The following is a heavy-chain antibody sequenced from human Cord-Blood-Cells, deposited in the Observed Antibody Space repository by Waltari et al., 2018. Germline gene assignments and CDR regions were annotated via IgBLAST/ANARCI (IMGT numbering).Heavy chain of an antibody. CDR3: ARDLRYNWNWFDP. Sequence: QGLEWMGGIIPIFGTANYAQKFQGRVTITADESTSTAYMELSSLRSEDTAVYYCARDLRYNWNWFDPWGQGTLVTVSS. V-gene: IGHV1-69*01. D-gene: IGHD1-1*01. CDR2: IIPIFGTA. J-gene: IGHJ5*02.